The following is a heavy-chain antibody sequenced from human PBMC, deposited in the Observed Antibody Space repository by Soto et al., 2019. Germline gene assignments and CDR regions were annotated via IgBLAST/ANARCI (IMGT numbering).Heavy chain of an antibody. D-gene: IGHD3-10*01. Sequence: PSETLSLTCTVSGGAITSYYWSWIRQPPGKGLEWIGYVYYNGYSNYNPSFNRRGTMSVDSSKSQFSRKLTSVTAADRAVYYCGCHLLPGSLNNFDFWGQGSLVTV. J-gene: IGHJ4*02. CDR1: GGAITSYY. CDR3: GCHLLPGSLNNFDF. CDR2: VYYNGYS. V-gene: IGHV4-59*08.